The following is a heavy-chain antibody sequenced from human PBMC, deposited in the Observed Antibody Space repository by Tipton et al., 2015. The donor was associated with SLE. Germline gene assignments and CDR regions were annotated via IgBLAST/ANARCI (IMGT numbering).Heavy chain of an antibody. CDR3: ARPQKWIHAAFDF. J-gene: IGHJ3*01. CDR2: TVYDGTTS. Sequence: RSLRLSCTASGFTFRNFAMHWVRQAPGKGLEWVALTVYDGTTSYYADSVKGRITISRDNAKDTLYLQMNSLRAEDMAVYYCARPQKWIHAAFDFWGQGTVVTVSS. CDR1: GFTFRNFA. D-gene: IGHD5-12*01. V-gene: IGHV3-30*04.